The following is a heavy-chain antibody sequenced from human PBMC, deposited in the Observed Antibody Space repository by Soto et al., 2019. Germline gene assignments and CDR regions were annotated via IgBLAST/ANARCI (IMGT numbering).Heavy chain of an antibody. J-gene: IGHJ6*02. D-gene: IGHD6-6*01. Sequence: GGSLRLSCAASGFTFSDYYMSWIRQAPGKGLEWVSYISSSSSYTNYADSVKGRFTISRDNAKNSLYLQMNSLRAEDTAVYYCARAYPYSSSFYGMDVWGQGTTVTVSS. V-gene: IGHV3-11*06. CDR2: ISSSSSYT. CDR1: GFTFSDYY. CDR3: ARAYPYSSSFYGMDV.